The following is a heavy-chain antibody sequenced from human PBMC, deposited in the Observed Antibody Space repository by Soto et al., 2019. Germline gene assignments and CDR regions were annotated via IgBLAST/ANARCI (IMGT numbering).Heavy chain of an antibody. J-gene: IGHJ3*02. Sequence: QVQLVQSGAEVKKPGASVKVSCKASGYTFTSYGISWVRQAPGQGLEWMGWISAYIGNTNYAQKLQGRVTMTTDTSTSTAYMELRSLRSDDTAVYYCARGNVLRFLEWSPKHAFDIWGQGTMVTVSS. CDR1: GYTFTSYG. CDR3: ARGNVLRFLEWSPKHAFDI. D-gene: IGHD3-3*01. CDR2: ISAYIGNT. V-gene: IGHV1-18*01.